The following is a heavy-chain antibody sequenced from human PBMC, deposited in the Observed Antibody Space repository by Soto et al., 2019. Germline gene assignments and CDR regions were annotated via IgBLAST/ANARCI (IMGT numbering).Heavy chain of an antibody. CDR3: ARAYTDYVWGSYRFLPFPAHFDY. CDR2: ISYDGSNK. J-gene: IGHJ4*02. D-gene: IGHD3-16*02. CDR1: GFTFSSYA. V-gene: IGHV3-30-3*01. Sequence: QVQLVESGGGVVQPGRSLRLSCAASGFTFSSYAMHWVRQAPGKGLEWVAVISYDGSNKYYADSVKGRFTISRDNSKNTRYLQMNSLRAEDTAVYYCARAYTDYVWGSYRFLPFPAHFDYWGQGTLVTVSS.